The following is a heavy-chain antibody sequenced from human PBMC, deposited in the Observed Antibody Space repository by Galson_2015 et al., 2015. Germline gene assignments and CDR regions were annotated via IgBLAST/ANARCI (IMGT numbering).Heavy chain of an antibody. CDR1: GFTFSSYE. J-gene: IGHJ6*02. CDR3: ARLYGDYGYYYGMDV. CDR2: ISSSGSTI. V-gene: IGHV3-48*03. Sequence: SLRLSCAASGFTFSSYEMNWVRQAPGKGLEWVSYISSSGSTIYFADSVKGRFTISRDNAKNPLYLQMNSLRAEDTAVYYCARLYGDYGYYYGMDVWGQGTTVTVSS. D-gene: IGHD4-17*01.